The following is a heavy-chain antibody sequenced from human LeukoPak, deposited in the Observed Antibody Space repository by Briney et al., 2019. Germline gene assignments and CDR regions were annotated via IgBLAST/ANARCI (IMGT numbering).Heavy chain of an antibody. Sequence: SETLSLTCTVSGYSISSGYYWGWIRQPPGKGLEWIGSGSTYYNPSLKSRVTISVDTSKNQFSLKLSSVTAADTAVYYCARVVVVAATPGAFDIWGQGTMVTVSS. CDR1: GYSISSGYY. CDR3: ARVVVVAATPGAFDI. D-gene: IGHD2-15*01. CDR2: SGST. J-gene: IGHJ3*02. V-gene: IGHV4-38-2*02.